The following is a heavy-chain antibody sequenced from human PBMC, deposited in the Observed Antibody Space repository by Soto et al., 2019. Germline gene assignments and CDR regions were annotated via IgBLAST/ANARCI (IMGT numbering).Heavy chain of an antibody. CDR2: ISYDGSNE. CDR3: ARLFFYDILTGYYPSVDY. J-gene: IGHJ4*02. CDR1: GFTFSSYA. V-gene: IGHV3-30*17. Sequence: GGSLRLSCAASGFTFSSYAMHWVRQAPGKGLEWVAVISYDGSNEYYADSVKGRFTISRDNSRNTLYLQMNSLRAEDTAVYYCARLFFYDILTGYYPSVDYWGQGTLVTVSS. D-gene: IGHD3-9*01.